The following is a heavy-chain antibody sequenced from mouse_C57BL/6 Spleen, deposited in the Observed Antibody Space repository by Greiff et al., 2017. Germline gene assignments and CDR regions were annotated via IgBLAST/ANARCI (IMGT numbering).Heavy chain of an antibody. V-gene: IGHV14-4*01. CDR1: GFNIKDDY. CDR3: TRGLHYYAMDY. Sequence: EVKLMESGAELVRPGASVKLSCTASGFNIKDDYMHWVKQRPEQGLEWIGWIDPENGDTEYASKFQGKATITADTSSNTAYLQLSSLTSEDTAVYYCTRGLHYYAMDYWGQGTSVTVSS. CDR2: IDPENGDT. J-gene: IGHJ4*01. D-gene: IGHD2-4*01.